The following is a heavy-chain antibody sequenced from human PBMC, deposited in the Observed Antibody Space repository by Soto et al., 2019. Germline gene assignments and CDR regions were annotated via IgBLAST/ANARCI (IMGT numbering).Heavy chain of an antibody. D-gene: IGHD3-3*01. Sequence: QVQLVQSGAEVKKPGASVKVSCKASGYTFTSYYMHWVRQAPGQGLEWMGIINPSGGSTSYAQKFQGRVTMTRDTSTSTVYMELSSLRSEDTAVYYCASAPNYDFWSGYYYYYYGMDVWGQGTTVTVSS. CDR2: INPSGGST. CDR1: GYTFTSYY. CDR3: ASAPNYDFWSGYYYYYYGMDV. J-gene: IGHJ6*02. V-gene: IGHV1-46*01.